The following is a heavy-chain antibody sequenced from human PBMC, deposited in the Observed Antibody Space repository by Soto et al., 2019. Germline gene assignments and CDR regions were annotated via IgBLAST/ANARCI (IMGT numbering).Heavy chain of an antibody. CDR2: ISGYNGNT. D-gene: IGHD3-10*01. CDR1: GYTFTSYG. J-gene: IGHJ6*02. Sequence: QVQLVQSGAEVKKPGASVKVSCKASGYTFTSYGVSWVRQAPGQGLEWMGWISGYNGNTNYAQKLQGRVTMTTDTSTSTAYMELRSLRSDDTAVYYCARAGKYYYGSGSPYYYGMDVWAKGSRSPSP. CDR3: ARAGKYYYGSGSPYYYGMDV. V-gene: IGHV1-18*04.